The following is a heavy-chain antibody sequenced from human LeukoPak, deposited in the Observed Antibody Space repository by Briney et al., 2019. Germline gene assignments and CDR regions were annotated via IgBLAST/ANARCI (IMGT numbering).Heavy chain of an antibody. D-gene: IGHD3-22*01. J-gene: IGHJ6*03. Sequence: SETLSLTCAVYGGSFSAYYWSWIRQPPGKGLEWIGEINHSGSTNYNPSLKSRVTISVDTSKNRFSLKLSSVTAADTAVYYCARHVSGTMIVVARGKDYYYMDVWGKGTTVTISS. CDR2: INHSGST. CDR3: ARHVSGTMIVVARGKDYYYMDV. CDR1: GGSFSAYY. V-gene: IGHV4-34*01.